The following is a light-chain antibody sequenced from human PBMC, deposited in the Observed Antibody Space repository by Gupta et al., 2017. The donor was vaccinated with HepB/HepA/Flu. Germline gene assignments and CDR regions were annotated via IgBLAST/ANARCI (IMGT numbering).Light chain of an antibody. CDR2: ENN. CDR1: SSNIGNNY. V-gene: IGLV1-51*02. Sequence: QSVLTPPPSVSAAPGPKVTISCSGSSSNIGNNYVSWYQQLPGTAPKPLIYENNKRPSGIPDRFSGSKSGTSATLGITGLQTGDEADYYCGTWDSSLSAVVFGGGTKLTVL. J-gene: IGLJ2*01. CDR3: GTWDSSLSAVV.